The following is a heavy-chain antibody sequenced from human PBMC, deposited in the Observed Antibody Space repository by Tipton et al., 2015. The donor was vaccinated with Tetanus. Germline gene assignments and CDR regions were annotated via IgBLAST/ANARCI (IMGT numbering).Heavy chain of an antibody. D-gene: IGHD1-26*01. CDR1: GGSISSGGYY. CDR3: ARDQARGARGWNYFDY. Sequence: TLSLTCTVSGGSISSGGYYWSWIRQHPGKGLEWIGDIYYSGSTYYYPSLKSRVTISVDTSKNQFSLKLNSVTAADTAVYYCARDQARGARGWNYFDYWGQGTLVTVSS. V-gene: IGHV4-31*03. J-gene: IGHJ4*02. CDR2: IYYSGST.